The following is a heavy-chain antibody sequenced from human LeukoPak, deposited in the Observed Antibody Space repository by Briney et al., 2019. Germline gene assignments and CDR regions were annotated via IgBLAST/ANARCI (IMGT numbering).Heavy chain of an antibody. D-gene: IGHD3-22*01. J-gene: IGHJ4*02. V-gene: IGHV1-24*01. Sequence: ASVKVSCKVSGYTLTELSMHWVRQAPGTGLEWMGGFDPEDGETIYAQKFQGRVTMTEDTSTDTAYMELSSLRSEDTAVYYCATGYDSSGRWPYYFDYWGQGTLVTVSS. CDR1: GYTLTELS. CDR2: FDPEDGET. CDR3: ATGYDSSGRWPYYFDY.